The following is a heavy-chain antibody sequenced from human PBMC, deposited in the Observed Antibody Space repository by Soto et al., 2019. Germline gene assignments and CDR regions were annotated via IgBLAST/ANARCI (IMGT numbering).Heavy chain of an antibody. Sequence: ASVKVSCKASGYTFTGYYMHWVRHAPGQGLEWMGWINPNSGGTNYAQKFQGWVTMTRDTSISTAYMELSRLRSDDTAVYYCARAVVGYCISTSCYDGDYYYGMDVWGQ. V-gene: IGHV1-2*04. J-gene: IGHJ6*02. CDR2: INPNSGGT. CDR1: GYTFTGYY. D-gene: IGHD2-2*01. CDR3: ARAVVGYCISTSCYDGDYYYGMDV.